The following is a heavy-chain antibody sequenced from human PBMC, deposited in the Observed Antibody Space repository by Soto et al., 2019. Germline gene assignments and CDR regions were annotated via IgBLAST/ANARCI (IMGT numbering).Heavy chain of an antibody. D-gene: IGHD2-2*01. V-gene: IGHV5-10-1*01. CDR2: IDPSDSYT. J-gene: IGHJ6*02. CDR3: ARGEQSGYCSSTRCLKYYYGMDV. Sequence: VESLKISCKGSGYSFTSYWISWVRQMPGKGLEWMGRIDPSDSYTNYSPSFQGHVTISADKSISTAYLQWSSLKASDTAMYYCARGEQSGYCSSTRCLKYYYGMDVWGQGTTVTVSS. CDR1: GYSFTSYW.